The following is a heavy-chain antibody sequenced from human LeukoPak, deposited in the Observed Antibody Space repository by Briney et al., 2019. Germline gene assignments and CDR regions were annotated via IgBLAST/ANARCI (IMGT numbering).Heavy chain of an antibody. V-gene: IGHV3-30-3*01. CDR3: AREKYQLLRYYYYYYMDV. Sequence: GGSLRLSCAASGFTFSSYAMHWVRQAPGKGLEWVAVISYDGSNKYYADSVKGRFTISRDNSKNTLYLQMNSLRAEDTAVYYCAREKYQLLRYYYYYYMDVWGKGTTVTVSS. D-gene: IGHD2-2*01. CDR1: GFTFSSYA. CDR2: ISYDGSNK. J-gene: IGHJ6*03.